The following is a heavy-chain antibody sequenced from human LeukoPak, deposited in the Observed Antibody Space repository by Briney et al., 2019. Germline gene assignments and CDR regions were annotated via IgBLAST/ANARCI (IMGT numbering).Heavy chain of an antibody. Sequence: GGSLRLSCAASGFAFGSYSMNWIRQAPGKGLEWVSYISSSSSTIYYADSVKGRFTISRDNAENSLYLQMNSLRAEDTAVYYCARDLRWYAYWGQGTLVTVSS. J-gene: IGHJ4*02. CDR1: GFAFGSYS. CDR3: ARDLRWYAY. V-gene: IGHV3-48*01. D-gene: IGHD4-23*01. CDR2: ISSSSSTI.